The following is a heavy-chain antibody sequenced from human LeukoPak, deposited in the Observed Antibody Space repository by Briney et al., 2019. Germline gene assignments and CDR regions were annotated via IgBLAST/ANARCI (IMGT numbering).Heavy chain of an antibody. CDR1: GYRFTDYW. J-gene: IGHJ4*02. CDR2: VFPGDSET. V-gene: IGHV5-51*01. CDR3: ARPKAGGSASFFPFDL. Sequence: GESLKISCKASGYRFTDYWIGWVRQMPGKGLEWMGIVFPGDSETRNNPSFQGQVTISVDKSISTAYLQWSSLKASDTAMYYCARPKAGGSASFFPFDLGGRGTLVP. D-gene: IGHD3-10*01.